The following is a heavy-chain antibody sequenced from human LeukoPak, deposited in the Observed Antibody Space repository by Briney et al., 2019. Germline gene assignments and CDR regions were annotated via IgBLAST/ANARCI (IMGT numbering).Heavy chain of an antibody. CDR2: FYYSGST. CDR1: GGSISSYY. D-gene: IGHD5-12*01. V-gene: IGHV4-59*01. CDR3: ASLGRYSGYDLDWFDP. Sequence: SETLSLTCTVSGGSISSYYWSWIRQPPGKGLEWIGYFYYSGSTNYNPSLKSRVTISVDTSKNQFSLKLSSVTAADTAVYYCASLGRYSGYDLDWFDPWGQGTLVTVSS. J-gene: IGHJ5*02.